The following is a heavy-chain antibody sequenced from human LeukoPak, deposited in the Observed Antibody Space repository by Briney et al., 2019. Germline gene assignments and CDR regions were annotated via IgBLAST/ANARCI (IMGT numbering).Heavy chain of an antibody. J-gene: IGHJ2*01. CDR1: GGSFSGYY. Sequence: SETLSLTCAVYGGSFSGYYWSWIRQPPGKGLEWIGEINHSGSTNYNPSLKSRVTISVDTSKNQFSLKLSSVTAADTAVYYCARRPGPDYGDYGWYFDLWGRGTLVTVSS. CDR3: ARRPGPDYGDYGWYFDL. CDR2: INHSGST. D-gene: IGHD4-17*01. V-gene: IGHV4-34*01.